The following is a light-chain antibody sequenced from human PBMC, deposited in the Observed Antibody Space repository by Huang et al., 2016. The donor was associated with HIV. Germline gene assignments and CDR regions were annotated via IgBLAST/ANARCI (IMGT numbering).Light chain of an antibody. CDR3: QYGET. Sequence: DIQMTQSPSTLSAFVGDRLTTTCRASQNISSWLAWYQQKPGEAPRLLIYVMSSLESGVPSRVSGSGSGTECTLTISSLQPDDIGTYYCQYGETFGQGSKVEVK. CDR1: QNISSW. V-gene: IGKV1-5*03. J-gene: IGKJ1*01. CDR2: VMS.